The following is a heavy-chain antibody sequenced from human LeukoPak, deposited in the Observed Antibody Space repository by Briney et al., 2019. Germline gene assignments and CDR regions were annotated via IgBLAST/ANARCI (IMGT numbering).Heavy chain of an antibody. CDR2: IYYSGST. Sequence: SETLSLTCTVSGGSLIRSYSNWIRHPPGEGRELFGDIYYSGSTNYTPALQSRVTISLDTSKSQFSLGLCSVTAADTAVYYCAGAGWGHWYFDVWGRGTLVTVSS. V-gene: IGHV4-59*08. J-gene: IGHJ2*01. CDR1: GGSLIRSY. CDR3: AGAGWGHWYFDV. D-gene: IGHD6-19*01.